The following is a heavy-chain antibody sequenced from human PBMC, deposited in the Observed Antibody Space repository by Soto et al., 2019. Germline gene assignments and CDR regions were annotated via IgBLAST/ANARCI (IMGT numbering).Heavy chain of an antibody. CDR3: AKERQQLVTSLLQPLRR. Sequence: QVQLVESGGGVVQPGRSLRLSCAASGFTFSSYGMHWVRQAPGKGLEWVAVISYDGSNKNYADSVKGRFTISRDNSKNTLYLQMNSLRAEDTAVYYCAKERQQLVTSLLQPLRRWGQGTLVTVSS. D-gene: IGHD6-13*01. CDR1: GFTFSSYG. CDR2: ISYDGSNK. V-gene: IGHV3-30*18. J-gene: IGHJ4*02.